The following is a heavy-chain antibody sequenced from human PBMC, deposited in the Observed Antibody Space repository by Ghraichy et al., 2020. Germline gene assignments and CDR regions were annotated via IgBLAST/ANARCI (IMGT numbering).Heavy chain of an antibody. CDR1: GFTFGSYS. CDR3: ARASSVVRFYYYAGLDV. J-gene: IGHJ6*02. CDR2: ISSSGRTI. D-gene: IGHD4-23*01. V-gene: IGHV3-48*02. Sequence: GGSLRLSCVGSGFTFGSYSMNWVRQSLGKGLEWVAYISSSGRTIFYADSVKGRFTISRDNAQNSLYLQMKSLRDEDTAVYFCARASSVVRFYYYAGLDVWGQGTTVTVSS.